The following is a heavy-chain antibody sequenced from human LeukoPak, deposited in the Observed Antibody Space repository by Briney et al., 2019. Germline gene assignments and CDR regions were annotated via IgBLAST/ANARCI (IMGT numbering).Heavy chain of an antibody. V-gene: IGHV1-69*06. Sequence: GASVKVSCKASGGTFSSYAITWVRQAPGQGLEWMGGIIPIFGTANYAQKFQDRVTITADKSTSTAYMELSSLRSEDTAVYYCARAYYDSSGPIVKYWGQGTLVTVSS. D-gene: IGHD3-22*01. CDR1: GGTFSSYA. CDR3: ARAYYDSSGPIVKY. J-gene: IGHJ4*02. CDR2: IIPIFGTA.